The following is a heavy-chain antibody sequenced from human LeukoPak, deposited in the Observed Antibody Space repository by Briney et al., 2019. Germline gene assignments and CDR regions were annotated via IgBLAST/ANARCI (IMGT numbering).Heavy chain of an antibody. CDR1: GFTFSSYS. D-gene: IGHD3-10*01. V-gene: IGHV3-21*01. CDR2: ISSSSSYI. J-gene: IGHJ5*02. CDR3: ARAGVNYYGSGDNWFDP. Sequence: GGSLRPSCAASGFTFSSYSMNWVRQAPGKGLEWVSSISSSSSYIYYADSVKGRFTISRDNAKNSLYLQMNSLRAEDTAVYYCARAGVNYYGSGDNWFDPWGQGTLVTVSS.